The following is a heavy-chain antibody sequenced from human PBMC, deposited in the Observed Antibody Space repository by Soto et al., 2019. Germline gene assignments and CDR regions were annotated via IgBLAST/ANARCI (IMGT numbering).Heavy chain of an antibody. V-gene: IGHV3-53*01. D-gene: IGHD3-22*01. CDR1: GFTVSSNY. J-gene: IGHJ1*01. CDR3: ARDRVESGYPEYFHH. CDR2: IYSGGST. Sequence: EVQLVESGGGLIQPGGSLRLSCAASGFTVSSNYMSWVRLAPGKGLEWVSVIYSGGSTYYADSVKGRFTISRDNSKNTLYLQMNSLRAEDTAVYYCARDRVESGYPEYFHHWGQGTLVTVSS.